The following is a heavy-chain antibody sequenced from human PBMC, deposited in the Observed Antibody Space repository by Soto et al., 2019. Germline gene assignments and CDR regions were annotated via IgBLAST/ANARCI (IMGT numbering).Heavy chain of an antibody. CDR1: GGSIRSHY. V-gene: IGHV4-59*11. D-gene: IGHD6-6*01. CDR3: ARGLFEPSSSPAS. Sequence: SETRSLTCTVSGGSIRSHYWTWIRQPPGKGLEWIGYIYDSGNTNYNPSLKSRVTISIDTSKSHFSLNLSSVTAADTAIYYCARGLFEPSSSPASWGQGLLVTLS. CDR2: IYDSGNT. J-gene: IGHJ5*02.